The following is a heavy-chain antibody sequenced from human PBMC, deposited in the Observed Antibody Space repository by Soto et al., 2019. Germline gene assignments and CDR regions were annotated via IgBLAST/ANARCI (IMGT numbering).Heavy chain of an antibody. Sequence: ASVKVSCKASGYTFTGYYMHWVRQAPGQGLEWMGWVNPNSGGTNYAQKFQGRVTMTRDTSISTAYMELSRLRSDDTAVYYCARVNVVVVAATREYYFDYWGQGTLVTVSS. V-gene: IGHV1-2*02. D-gene: IGHD2-15*01. CDR3: ARVNVVVVAATREYYFDY. J-gene: IGHJ4*02. CDR1: GYTFTGYY. CDR2: VNPNSGGT.